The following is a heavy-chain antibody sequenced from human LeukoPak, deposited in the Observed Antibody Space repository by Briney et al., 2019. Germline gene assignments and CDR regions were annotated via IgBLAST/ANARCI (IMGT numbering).Heavy chain of an antibody. CDR3: ARIVGGVDY. J-gene: IGHJ4*02. V-gene: IGHV3-30*03. CDR1: GFTFSSYG. CDR2: ISYDGSNK. Sequence: GRSLRLSCAASGFTFSSYGMHWVRQAPGKGLEWVAVISYDGSNKYYADSVKGRFTISRDNAKNSLYLQMNSLRAEDTAVYYCARIVGGVDYWGQGTLVTVSS. D-gene: IGHD3-16*01.